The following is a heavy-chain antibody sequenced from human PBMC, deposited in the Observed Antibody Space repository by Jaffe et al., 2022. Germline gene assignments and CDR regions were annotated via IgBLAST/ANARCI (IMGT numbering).Heavy chain of an antibody. CDR1: GFTFSSYG. J-gene: IGHJ4*02. V-gene: IGHV3-30*02. D-gene: IGHD1-26*01. Sequence: QVQLVESGGGVVQPGGSLRLSCAASGFTFSSYGMHWVRQAPGKGLEWVAFIRYDGSNKYYADSVKGRFTISRDNSKNTLYLQMNSLRAEDTAVYYCAKDRALLDHSAYYFDYWGQGTLVTVSS. CDR2: IRYDGSNK. CDR3: AKDRALLDHSAYYFDY.